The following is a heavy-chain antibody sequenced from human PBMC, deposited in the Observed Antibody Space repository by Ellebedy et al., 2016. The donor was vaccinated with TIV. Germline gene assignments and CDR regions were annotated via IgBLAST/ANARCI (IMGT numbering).Heavy chain of an antibody. D-gene: IGHD3-10*01. CDR1: GFTFSDSW. Sequence: PGGSLRLSCAASGFTFSDSWMRWVRQAPGKGLEWVANIKEDGREKYYVDSVKGRFTISRDNAKNSLYLQLSSLRAEDTAGYYCARRSRGPSYYFDYWGQGALVTVSS. CDR3: ARRSRGPSYYFDY. CDR2: IKEDGREK. V-gene: IGHV3-7*01. J-gene: IGHJ4*02.